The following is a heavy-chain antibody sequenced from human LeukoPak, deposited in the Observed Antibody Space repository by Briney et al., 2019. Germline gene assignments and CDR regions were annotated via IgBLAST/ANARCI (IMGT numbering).Heavy chain of an antibody. CDR3: ASGSGSYFPGY. J-gene: IGHJ4*02. CDR2: ITIDGSST. Sequence: PGGSLRLSCAASGFTFSRNWMYWVRQAPGKGLVWVSRITIDGSSTSYADSVKGRFTISRDNAKNTLYLQMNSLRAEDTAVYYCASGSGSYFPGYWGQGTLVTVSS. D-gene: IGHD3-10*01. CDR1: GFTFSRNW. V-gene: IGHV3-74*01.